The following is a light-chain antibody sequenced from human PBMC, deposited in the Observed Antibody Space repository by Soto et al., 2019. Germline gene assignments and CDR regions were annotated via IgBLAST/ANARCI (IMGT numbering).Light chain of an antibody. V-gene: IGKV4-1*01. CDR1: QSVLFTSNDKNF. CDR3: HHFYRSPPT. Sequence: IVMTQSPTSLSVSLCERATITCRCNQSVLFTSNDKNFLAWYQQKAGQPPKLLMYWASTRASGVPERFSGSGSGTDFTLTISSLQAEDVAPYYCHHFYRSPPTFGPVTKVDI. J-gene: IGKJ1*01. CDR2: WAS.